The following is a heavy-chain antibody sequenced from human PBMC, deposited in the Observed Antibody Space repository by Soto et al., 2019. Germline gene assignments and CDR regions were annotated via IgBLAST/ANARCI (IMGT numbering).Heavy chain of an antibody. CDR3: ARDSVGLFGDAFDI. V-gene: IGHV4-59*01. D-gene: IGHD2-21*01. J-gene: IGHJ3*02. Sequence: SETLSLTCTVSGGSISSYYWSWIRQPPGKGLEWIGYIYYSGSTNYNPSLKSRVTISVDTSKNQFSLKLSSVTAADTAVYYCARDSVGLFGDAFDIWGQGTMVTVSS. CDR1: GGSISSYY. CDR2: IYYSGST.